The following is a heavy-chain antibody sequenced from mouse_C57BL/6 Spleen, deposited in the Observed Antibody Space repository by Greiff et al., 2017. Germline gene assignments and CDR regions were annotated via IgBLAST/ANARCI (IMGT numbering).Heavy chain of an antibody. J-gene: IGHJ4*01. CDR1: GYSITSGYY. Sequence: ESGPGLVKPSQSLSLTCSVTGYSITSGYYWNWIRQFPGNKLEWMGYISYDGSNNYNPSLKNRISITRDTSKNQFFLKLNSMTTEDTATYYCASDNYGSSYDYAMDYWGQGTSVTVSS. V-gene: IGHV3-6*01. CDR3: ASDNYGSSYDYAMDY. CDR2: ISYDGSN. D-gene: IGHD1-1*01.